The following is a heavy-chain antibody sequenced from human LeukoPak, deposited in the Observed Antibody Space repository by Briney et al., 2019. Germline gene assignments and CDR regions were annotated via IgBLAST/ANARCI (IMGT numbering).Heavy chain of an antibody. D-gene: IGHD4-17*01. V-gene: IGHV3-66*01. CDR1: GFTVSSNY. J-gene: IGHJ4*02. CDR3: AREGSTVTTSLDY. CDR2: ICSGGST. Sequence: PGGSLRLSCAASGFTVSSNYMSWVRQAPGKGLEWVSVICSGGSTYYADSVKGRFTISRDNSKNTLYLQMNSLRAEDTAVYYCAREGSTVTTSLDYWGQGTLVTVSS.